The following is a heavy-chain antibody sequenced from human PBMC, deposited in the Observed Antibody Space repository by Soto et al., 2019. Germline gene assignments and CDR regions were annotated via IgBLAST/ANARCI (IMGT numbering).Heavy chain of an antibody. V-gene: IGHV3-33*01. J-gene: IGHJ4*02. CDR1: GFTFSNYR. CDR2: MLYDGSDK. CDR3: ARVYDTIGLSY. D-gene: IGHD3-22*01. Sequence: QVQLVESGGGVVQPGRSLSLSCAASGFTFSNYRMHWVRQAPGKGLEWVAVMLYDGSDKYYAGSVKGRFTISRDNSKNTLFLQMNSLRAEDTAVYYCARVYDTIGLSYWGQGTLVTVSS.